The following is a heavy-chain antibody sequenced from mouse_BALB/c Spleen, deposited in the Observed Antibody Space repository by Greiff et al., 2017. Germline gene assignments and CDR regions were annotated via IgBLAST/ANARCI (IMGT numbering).Heavy chain of an antibody. V-gene: IGHV1S41*01. CDR3: ARGGTIYYDYDKVDY. CDR1: GYTFTSYW. J-gene: IGHJ2*01. Sequence: DLVKPGASVKLSCKASGYTFTSYWINWIKQRPGQGLEWIGRIAPGSGSTYYNEMFKGKATLTVHTSSSTAYIQLSSLSSEDSAVYFCARGGTIYYDYDKVDYWGQGTTLTVSS. CDR2: IAPGSGST. D-gene: IGHD2-4*01.